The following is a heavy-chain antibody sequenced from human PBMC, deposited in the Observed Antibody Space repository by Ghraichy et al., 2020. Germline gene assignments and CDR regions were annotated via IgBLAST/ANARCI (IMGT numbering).Heavy chain of an antibody. Sequence: SETLSLTCTVSGGSISSYYWSWIRQPPGKGLEWIGYIYYSGSTNYNPSLKSRVTISVDTSKNQFSLKLSSVTAADTAVYYCARAAVAGTGPPSKTASYYYYYGMDVWGQGTTVTVSS. CDR3: ARAAVAGTGPPSKTASYYYYYGMDV. V-gene: IGHV4-59*01. J-gene: IGHJ6*02. D-gene: IGHD6-19*01. CDR2: IYYSGST. CDR1: GGSISSYY.